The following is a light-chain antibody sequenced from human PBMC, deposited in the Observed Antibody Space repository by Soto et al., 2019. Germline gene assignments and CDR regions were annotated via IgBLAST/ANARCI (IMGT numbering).Light chain of an antibody. CDR3: QQYNNWPALT. J-gene: IGKJ4*01. Sequence: EIVMTQSPATLSVSPGDRATLSCRASQSVSSTLAWYQQKPGKAPRLLIYGASTRATGIPARFSGSGSGTEFTLTISSLQSEDFAVYYCQQYNNWPALTFGGGTKVEIK. CDR2: GAS. CDR1: QSVSST. V-gene: IGKV3-15*01.